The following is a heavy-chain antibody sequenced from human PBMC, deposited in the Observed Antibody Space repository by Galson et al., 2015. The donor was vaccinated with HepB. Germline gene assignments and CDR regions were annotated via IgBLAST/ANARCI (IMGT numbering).Heavy chain of an antibody. V-gene: IGHV3-15*01. J-gene: IGHJ4*02. CDR3: TTYSGYSYGTFDY. D-gene: IGHD5-18*01. CDR1: GFTFSNAW. Sequence: SLRLSCAASGFTFSNAWMSWVRQAPGKGLEWVGRIKSNTDGGTTDYAAPVKGRFTISRDDSKNTLYLQMNSLKTEDTAVYYCTTYSGYSYGTFDYWGQGTLVTVSS. CDR2: IKSNTDGGTT.